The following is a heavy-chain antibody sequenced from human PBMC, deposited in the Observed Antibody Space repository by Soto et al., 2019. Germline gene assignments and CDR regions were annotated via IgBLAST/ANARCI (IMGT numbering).Heavy chain of an antibody. CDR3: ARARFLEWLLSMGAFDP. CDR2: IWYDGSNK. Sequence: GGSLRLSCAASGFTFSSYGMHWVRQAPGKGLEWVAVIWYDGSNKYYADSVKGRFTISRDNSKNTLYLQMNSLRAEDTAVYYCARARFLEWLLSMGAFDPWGQGTLVTVSS. V-gene: IGHV3-33*01. CDR1: GFTFSSYG. J-gene: IGHJ5*02. D-gene: IGHD3-3*01.